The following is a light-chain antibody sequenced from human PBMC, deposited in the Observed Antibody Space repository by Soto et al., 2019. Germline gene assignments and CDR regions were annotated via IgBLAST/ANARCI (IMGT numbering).Light chain of an antibody. Sequence: DIQMTQSPAALSASVGDRVSITCRASQSISFWLAWYQQKAGKAPNLLIYKASRLASGVPSRFSGSGSETEFTLTISGLQPGDSATYYCQQYNSYSPTFGQGTKVDIK. CDR1: QSISFW. CDR3: QQYNSYSPT. J-gene: IGKJ1*01. CDR2: KAS. V-gene: IGKV1-5*03.